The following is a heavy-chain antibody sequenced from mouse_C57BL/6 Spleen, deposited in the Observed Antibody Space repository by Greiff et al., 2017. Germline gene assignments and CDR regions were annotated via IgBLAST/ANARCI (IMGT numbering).Heavy chain of an antibody. D-gene: IGHD1-1*01. CDR1: GYTFTSYW. Sequence: QVQLQQPGAELVRPGSSVKLSCKASGYTFTSYWMHWVKQRPLQGLEWIGNIDPSDSGTNYNQKFKDKATLTVDKSSSTTYMQLSSLTSEDSAVYYCARYRITTVVPFDYWGQGTTLTVSS. CDR2: IDPSDSGT. CDR3: ARYRITTVVPFDY. J-gene: IGHJ2*01. V-gene: IGHV1-52*01.